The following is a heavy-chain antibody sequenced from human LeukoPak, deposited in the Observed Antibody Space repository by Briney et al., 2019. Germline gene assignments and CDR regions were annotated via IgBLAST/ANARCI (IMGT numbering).Heavy chain of an antibody. CDR2: INPSGGST. Sequence: ASVKVSCKASGYTFTSYYMHWVRQAPGQGLEWMGIINPSGGSTSYAQKFQGRVTMTRDTSTSTVYMELRSLRSDDTAVYYCARVRSDNIFDYWGQGTLVTVSS. J-gene: IGHJ4*02. CDR3: ARVRSDNIFDY. V-gene: IGHV1-46*01. CDR1: GYTFTSYY. D-gene: IGHD1-1*01.